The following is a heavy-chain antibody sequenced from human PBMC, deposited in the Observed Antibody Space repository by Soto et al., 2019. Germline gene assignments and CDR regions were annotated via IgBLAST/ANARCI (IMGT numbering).Heavy chain of an antibody. CDR2: INPSGGST. V-gene: IGHV1-46*01. J-gene: IGHJ3*02. CDR3: ARTPSSRRYHVGAYDAFDI. D-gene: IGHD6-19*01. CDR1: GYTFTSYY. Sequence: QVQLVQSGAEVKKPGSSVKVSCKASGYTFTSYYMHWVRQAPGQGLEWMGIINPSGGSTSYEQKFQGRVTMTRDTSTSTVYMELSSLRSEDTAVYYCARTPSSRRYHVGAYDAFDIWGQGTMVTVSS.